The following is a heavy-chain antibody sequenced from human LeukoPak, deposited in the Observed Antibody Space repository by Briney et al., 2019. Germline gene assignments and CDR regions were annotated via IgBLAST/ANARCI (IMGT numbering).Heavy chain of an antibody. V-gene: IGHV3-23*01. Sequence: GGSLRLSCAASGFTFSSSAMSWVRQAPGKGLEWVSSISGSGSGGSTYYADSVKGRFTISRDNAKNSLYLQMNSLRAEDTAVYYCARDPPIYYYYYMDVWGKGTTVTISS. CDR1: GFTFSSSA. J-gene: IGHJ6*03. CDR2: ISGSGSGGST. CDR3: ARDPPIYYYYYMDV.